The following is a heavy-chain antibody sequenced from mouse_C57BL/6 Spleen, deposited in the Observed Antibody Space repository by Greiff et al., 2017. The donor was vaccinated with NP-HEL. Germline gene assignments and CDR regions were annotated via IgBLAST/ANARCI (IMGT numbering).Heavy chain of an antibody. V-gene: IGHV1-61*01. J-gene: IGHJ3*01. CDR2: IYPSDSET. CDR1: GYTFTGYW. CDR3: ARWGTAQATAWFAY. D-gene: IGHD3-2*02. Sequence: QVQLQQPGAELVRPGSSVKLSCKASGYTFTGYWMDWVKQRPGQGLEWIGNIYPSDSETHYNQKFKDKATLTVDKSSSTAYMQLSSLTSEDSAVYYCARWGTAQATAWFAYWGQGTLVTVSA.